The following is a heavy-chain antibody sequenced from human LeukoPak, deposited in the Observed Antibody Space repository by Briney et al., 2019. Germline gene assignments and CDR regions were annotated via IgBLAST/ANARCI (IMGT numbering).Heavy chain of an antibody. CDR1: GGSVSSGSYY. CDR2: IYYSGST. CDR3: ARKRWSGYGPFDY. V-gene: IGHV4-61*01. D-gene: IGHD3-3*01. J-gene: IGHJ4*02. Sequence: SETLSLTCTVSGGSVSSGSYYWSWIRQPPGKGLEWIGYIYYSGSTNYNPSLKSRVTISVDTSKNQFSLKLNSVTAADTAVYYCARKRWSGYGPFDYWGQGTLVTVSS.